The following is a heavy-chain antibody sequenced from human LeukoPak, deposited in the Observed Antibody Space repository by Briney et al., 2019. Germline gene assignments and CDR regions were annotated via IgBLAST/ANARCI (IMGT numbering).Heavy chain of an antibody. Sequence: SETLSLTCTVSGGSISSYYWSWIRQPPGKGLEWIGYIYYRGNTNYNPSLKSRVTISVDTSKNQFSLKLSSVTAADTAVYYCATYCSSGSCSHDYWGQGTLVTVSS. CDR3: ATYCSSGSCSHDY. J-gene: IGHJ4*02. V-gene: IGHV4-59*08. D-gene: IGHD2-15*01. CDR2: IYYRGNT. CDR1: GGSISSYY.